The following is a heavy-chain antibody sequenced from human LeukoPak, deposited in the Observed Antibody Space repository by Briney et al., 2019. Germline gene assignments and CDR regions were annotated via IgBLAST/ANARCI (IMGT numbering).Heavy chain of an antibody. J-gene: IGHJ5*02. CDR1: GYACTGYY. V-gene: IGHV1-2*02. Sequence: ASVKVSCKASGYACTGYYMHWLRQAPGQGLEWMGWINPNSGGTNYAQKFQGRVTMTRDTSISTAYMELSRLRSEYTAVYYCARATIASVDPWGQGTLVTVSS. CDR2: INPNSGGT. D-gene: IGHD6-25*01. CDR3: ARATIASVDP.